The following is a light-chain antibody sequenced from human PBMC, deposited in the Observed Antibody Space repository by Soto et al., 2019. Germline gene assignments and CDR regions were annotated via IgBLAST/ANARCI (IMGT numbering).Light chain of an antibody. Sequence: EIVLTHSQATLSLSPWERAALFSRASQSVSSYLAWYQQKPGQAPSLLIYETSSRATGIPDRFRGSGSGTEFALTITRVEPEDVAMYFCQQYGSSPGTFGQGTKVDIK. CDR3: QQYGSSPGT. CDR2: ETS. J-gene: IGKJ1*01. CDR1: QSVSSY. V-gene: IGKV3-20*01.